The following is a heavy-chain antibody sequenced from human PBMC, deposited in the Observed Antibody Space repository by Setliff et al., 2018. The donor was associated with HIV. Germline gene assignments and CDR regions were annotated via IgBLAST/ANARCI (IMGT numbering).Heavy chain of an antibody. CDR1: GGSITTSTFY. CDR3: ARVRSYGSAYDAFDV. CDR2: IYSGGST. J-gene: IGHJ3*01. D-gene: IGHD3-10*01. V-gene: IGHV4-39*07. Sequence: SETLSLTCTVSGGSITTSTFYWGWIRQPPGKGLEWIGSIYSGGSTNYNPSLESRVTISLDTSKNQFSLRLTSVTAADTAVYYCARVRSYGSAYDAFDVWGPGTMVTVSS.